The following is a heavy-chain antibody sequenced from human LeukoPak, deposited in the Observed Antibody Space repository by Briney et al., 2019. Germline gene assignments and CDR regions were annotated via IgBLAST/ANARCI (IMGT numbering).Heavy chain of an antibody. D-gene: IGHD3-10*01. Sequence: GGSLRLSCAASGFVFSSYAMTWVRQAPGKGLEWVSDISGSGETTNYADFVKGRFTISRDNLENTVDLQMDRLRAEDTAMYYCARDAFGFGELYFDYWGQGTLVTVSS. CDR3: ARDAFGFGELYFDY. V-gene: IGHV3-23*01. J-gene: IGHJ4*02. CDR2: ISGSGETT. CDR1: GFVFSSYA.